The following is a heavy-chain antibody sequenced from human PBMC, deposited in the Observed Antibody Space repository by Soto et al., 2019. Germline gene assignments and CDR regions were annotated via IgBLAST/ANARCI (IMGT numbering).Heavy chain of an antibody. V-gene: IGHV3-72*01. CDR2: IRRKANSYTT. CDR3: AMLGGWSGGSSGMDV. CDR1: GFIFSDYH. D-gene: IGHD6-19*01. J-gene: IGHJ6*02. Sequence: EVQLVESGGGLVQPGGSLRLSCAASGFIFSDYHMDWVRQAPGKGLEWVGRIRRKANSYTTEYAASVKGRFTISRDDSKNSLYLQMNSLKSEDTAVYYCAMLGGWSGGSSGMDVGGQGTTVTVSS.